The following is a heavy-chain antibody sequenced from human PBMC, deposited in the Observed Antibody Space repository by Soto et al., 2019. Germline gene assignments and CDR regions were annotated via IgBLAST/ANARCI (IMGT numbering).Heavy chain of an antibody. CDR2: INPSGGST. Sequence: ASVKVSCKASGYTFTSYYMHWVRQAPGQGLEWMGIINPSGGSTSYAQKFQGRVTITRDTSASTAYMELRSLRSEDTAVYYCARGGIAVAGTLLLRPLGYYCGMDVWGQGTTVTVSS. J-gene: IGHJ6*02. D-gene: IGHD6-19*01. CDR1: GYTFTSYY. V-gene: IGHV1-46*01. CDR3: ARGGIAVAGTLLLRPLGYYCGMDV.